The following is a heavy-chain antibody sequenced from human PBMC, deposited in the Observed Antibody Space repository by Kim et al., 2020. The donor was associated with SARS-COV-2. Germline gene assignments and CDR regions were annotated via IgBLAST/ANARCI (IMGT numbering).Heavy chain of an antibody. CDR2: INPSGGST. V-gene: IGHV1-46*01. CDR3: ARDRGYGDTGVRWFDP. J-gene: IGHJ5*02. Sequence: ASVKVSCKASGYTFTSYYMHWVRQAPGQGLEWMGIINPSGGSTSYAQKFQGRVTMTRDTSTSTVYMELSSLRSEDTAVYYCARDRGYGDTGVRWFDPWGQGTLVTVSS. D-gene: IGHD4-17*01. CDR1: GYTFTSYY.